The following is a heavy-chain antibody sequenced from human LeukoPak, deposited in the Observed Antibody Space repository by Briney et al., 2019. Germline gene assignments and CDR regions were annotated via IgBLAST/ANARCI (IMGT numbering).Heavy chain of an antibody. CDR1: GYTFINYG. CDR3: ARDTGSGSGWSGGADY. J-gene: IGHJ4*02. V-gene: IGHV1-18*01. D-gene: IGHD6-19*01. CDR2: ISAYNGNT. Sequence: ASVKVSCKASGYTFINYGVSWVRQAPGQGLEWMGWISAYNGNTNYAQKLQGRVTVTTDTSTNTAYMELRGLRSDDTAVYYCARDTGSGSGWSGGADYWGQGTLVTVSS.